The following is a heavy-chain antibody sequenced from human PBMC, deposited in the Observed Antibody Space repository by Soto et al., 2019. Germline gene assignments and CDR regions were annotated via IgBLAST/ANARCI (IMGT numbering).Heavy chain of an antibody. Sequence: QLHLVQSGGEEKKTGASVKVSCKTSGYTFTTYGISWVRQAHGQGLEWMGWNTPFKDNTNYAQNLQGRVTLTTDTSTNTAYWELRSLTSDDTAVYYCARTDKGDYVPPLDNWGQGTLVTVSS. D-gene: IGHD4-17*01. CDR3: ARTDKGDYVPPLDN. CDR1: GYTFTTYG. CDR2: NTPFKDNT. V-gene: IGHV1-18*01. J-gene: IGHJ4*02.